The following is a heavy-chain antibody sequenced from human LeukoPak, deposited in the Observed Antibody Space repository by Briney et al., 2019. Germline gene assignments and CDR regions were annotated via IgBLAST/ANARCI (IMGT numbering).Heavy chain of an antibody. V-gene: IGHV4-59*01. CDR2: IYYSGST. CDR1: GGSISSYY. Sequence: SETLSLTCTVSGGSISSYYWSWIRQPPGKGLGWIGYIYYSGSTNYNPSLKSRVTISVDTSKNQFSLKLSSVTAADTAVYYCARGDGYSSSWFDYWGQGTLVTVSS. D-gene: IGHD6-13*01. J-gene: IGHJ4*02. CDR3: ARGDGYSSSWFDY.